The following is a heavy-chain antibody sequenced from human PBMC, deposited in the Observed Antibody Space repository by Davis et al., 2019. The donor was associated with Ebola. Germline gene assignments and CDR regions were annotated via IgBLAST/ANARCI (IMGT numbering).Heavy chain of an antibody. Sequence: GESLKISCAASGFTFSSYGMHWVRQAPGKGLEWVAVISYDGSNKYYADSVKGRFTISRDNSKNTLYLQMNSLRAEDTAVYYCAKDFHSSSWRIDGFDPWGQGTLVTVSS. D-gene: IGHD6-13*01. CDR2: ISYDGSNK. J-gene: IGHJ5*02. V-gene: IGHV3-30*18. CDR3: AKDFHSSSWRIDGFDP. CDR1: GFTFSSYG.